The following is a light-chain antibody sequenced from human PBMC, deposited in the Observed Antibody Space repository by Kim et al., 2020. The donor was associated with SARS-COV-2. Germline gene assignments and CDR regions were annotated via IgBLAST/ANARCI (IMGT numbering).Light chain of an antibody. J-gene: IGKJ1*01. Sequence: DFQMTQSPSSLSASVGDRVTITCRASQGIANWLAWYQQKPGKVPKLLIYAASTLQSGVPSRFSGSGAGTDFTLTISSLQPEDVASYYCQKYNTAPWTFGQGTKVDIK. CDR2: AAS. CDR3: QKYNTAPWT. CDR1: QGIANW. V-gene: IGKV1-27*01.